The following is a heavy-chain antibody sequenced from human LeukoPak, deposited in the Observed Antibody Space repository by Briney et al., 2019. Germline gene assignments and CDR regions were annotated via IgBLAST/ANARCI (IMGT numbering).Heavy chain of an antibody. J-gene: IGHJ4*02. V-gene: IGHV3-53*01. CDR2: IYSGGST. CDR1: GFTVSSNY. CDR3: ARGSHYDFWSGYSASSSYYFDY. D-gene: IGHD3-3*01. Sequence: GGSLRLSCAASGFTVSSNYMSWVRQAPGKGLEWVSVIYSGGSTYYADSVKGRFTISRDNSKNTLYLQMNSLRAEDTAVYYCARGSHYDFWSGYSASSSYYFDYWGQGTLVTVSS.